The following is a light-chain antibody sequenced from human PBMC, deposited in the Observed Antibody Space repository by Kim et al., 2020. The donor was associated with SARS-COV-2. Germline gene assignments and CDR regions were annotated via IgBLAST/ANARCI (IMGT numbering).Light chain of an antibody. V-gene: IGLV1-47*01. CDR1: SSNIGNNY. CDR3: AAWDDSLSTWV. J-gene: IGLJ3*02. CDR2: RNS. Sequence: ELTQPPSASGTPGQRVTISCSGSSSNIGNNYVSWHQQFPGTAPRLLIYRNSQRPSGVPDRFSGSRSGTSASLAISGLRSEDEGDYYCAAWDDSLSTWVFGGGTELTVL.